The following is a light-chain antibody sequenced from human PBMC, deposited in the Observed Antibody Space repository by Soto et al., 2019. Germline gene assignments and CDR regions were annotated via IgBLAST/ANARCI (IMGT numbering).Light chain of an antibody. CDR2: KAS. V-gene: IGKV1-5*03. CDR1: QSSSSW. Sequence: DIQMTQSPSTLSASVGDRVTITCRASQSSSSWLAWYQQKPGKAPKLLIYKASSLESGVPSRFSGSGSGTECTLTISSLQPDDFATYYCQQYNSYLGTFGQGTKVEIK. CDR3: QQYNSYLGT. J-gene: IGKJ1*01.